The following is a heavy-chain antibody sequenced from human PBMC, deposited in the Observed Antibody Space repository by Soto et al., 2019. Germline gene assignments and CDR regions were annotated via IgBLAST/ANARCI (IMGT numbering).Heavy chain of an antibody. CDR2: MKPNSGNT. J-gene: IGHJ4*01. Sequence: QVQLVPSGAEVKKPGASVKVSCKASGYTFTSYDINWVRQATGQGLEWMGWMKPNSGNTGYAKKFQGGVTVARNTAISTAYMELSSLISEDTAVYYCARERSSGWDVDYWGQGTLVSVSS. V-gene: IGHV1-8*01. CDR3: ARERSSGWDVDY. D-gene: IGHD6-19*01. CDR1: GYTFTSYD.